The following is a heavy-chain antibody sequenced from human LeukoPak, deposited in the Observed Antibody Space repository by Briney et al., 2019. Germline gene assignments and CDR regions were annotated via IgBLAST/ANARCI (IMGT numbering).Heavy chain of an antibody. V-gene: IGHV3-7*01. CDR2: IEQDGSEK. CDR1: GFTFSSYW. Sequence: GGSLRLSCAASGFTFSSYWMSWVRQAPGKGLEWVANIEQDGSEKYYVDSVKGRFTISRDNAKNSLNLQMNSLRAEDTAVYFCARWTPTTVDAFDIWGQGTMVTVSS. J-gene: IGHJ3*02. D-gene: IGHD4-17*01. CDR3: ARWTPTTVDAFDI.